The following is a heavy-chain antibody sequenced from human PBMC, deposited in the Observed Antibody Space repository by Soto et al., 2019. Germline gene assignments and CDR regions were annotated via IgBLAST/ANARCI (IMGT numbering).Heavy chain of an antibody. Sequence: SETLSVTCTVSGASISSDDYYWTWIRQPPGKGLEWIGNTQYSGSTYYNPSLKSRVTISVDTSKNQFSLRLSSVTAADTAMYYCARSLFEGPKNWFDQWGKGPLVT. CDR2: TQYSGST. V-gene: IGHV4-30-4*01. J-gene: IGHJ5*02. CDR1: GASISSDDYY. CDR3: ARSLFEGPKNWFDQ. D-gene: IGHD2-21*01.